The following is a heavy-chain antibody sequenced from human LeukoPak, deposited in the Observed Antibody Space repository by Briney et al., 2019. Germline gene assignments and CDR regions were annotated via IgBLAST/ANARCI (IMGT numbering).Heavy chain of an antibody. CDR2: INPNSGGT. J-gene: IGHJ5*02. CDR3: ARGLSFPPDLHNWFDP. CDR1: GYTFTGYY. Sequence: ASVKVSRKASGYTFTGYYMHWVRQAPGQGLEWMGRINPNSGGTNYAQKFQGRVTMTRDTSISTAYMELSGLRSDDTAVYYCARGLSFPPDLHNWFDPWGQGTLVTVSS. V-gene: IGHV1-2*06. D-gene: IGHD3-16*02.